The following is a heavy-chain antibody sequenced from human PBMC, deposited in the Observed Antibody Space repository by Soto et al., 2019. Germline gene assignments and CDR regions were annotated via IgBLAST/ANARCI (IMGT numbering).Heavy chain of an antibody. CDR3: ATSFRHFDN. CDR2: ISGTASRT. CDR1: GFTPTTTP. V-gene: IGHV3-23*01. Sequence: PGGSLRLSCAGSGFTPTTTPLSWVRQPPGKGLEWVTTISGTASRTYYVDSVKGRFFISRDNSKNTVTLQMNNLKLDDTAVYYCATSFRHFDNWGQGTRVTVP. J-gene: IGHJ4*02.